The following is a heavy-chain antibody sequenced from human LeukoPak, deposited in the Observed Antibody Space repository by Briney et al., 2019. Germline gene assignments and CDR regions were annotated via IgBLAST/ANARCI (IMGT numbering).Heavy chain of an antibody. D-gene: IGHD1/OR15-1a*01. V-gene: IGHV4-34*01. Sequence: SETLSLTCAVYGGSFSGYYWSWIRQPPGRGLEWIREINHSGSTNYNPSLKSRVTISVDTSKNQFSLKLSSVTAADTAVYYCARRSGTGISSYWGQGTLVTVSS. J-gene: IGHJ4*02. CDR2: INHSGST. CDR1: GGSFSGYY. CDR3: ARRSGTGISSY.